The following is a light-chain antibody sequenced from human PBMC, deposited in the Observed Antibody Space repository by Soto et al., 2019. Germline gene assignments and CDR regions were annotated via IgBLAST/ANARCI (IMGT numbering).Light chain of an antibody. CDR1: STDVGGYNY. V-gene: IGLV2-14*01. J-gene: IGLJ2*01. CDR2: EVS. Sequence: QSALAQPSSVSGSPGQSITISCTGTSTDVGGYNYVSWYQHHPGKGPKLIIYEVSNRPSGVSDRFSGSKSGNKASLIISNLEAEDESDYYCGSYAGSNVVFGGGNQLPDL. CDR3: GSYAGSNVV.